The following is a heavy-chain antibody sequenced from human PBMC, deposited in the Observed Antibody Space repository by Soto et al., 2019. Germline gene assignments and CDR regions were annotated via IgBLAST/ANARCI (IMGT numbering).Heavy chain of an antibody. V-gene: IGHV4-31*03. D-gene: IGHD3-10*01. CDR1: GGSISSGGYY. Sequence: QVQLQESGPGLVKPSQTLSLTCTVSGGSISSGGYYWSWIRQHPGKGLEWIGYIYYSGSTYYNPSLKSRVTISVDTSKNQFSLKLSSVTAADTAVYYCAREHSNSGSGSYYRPYYYYYMDVWGKGTTVTVSS. CDR2: IYYSGST. CDR3: AREHSNSGSGSYYRPYYYYYMDV. J-gene: IGHJ6*03.